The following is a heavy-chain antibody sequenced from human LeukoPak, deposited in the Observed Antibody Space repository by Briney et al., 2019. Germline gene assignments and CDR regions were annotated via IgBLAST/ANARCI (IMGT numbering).Heavy chain of an antibody. J-gene: IGHJ4*02. CDR2: IIPIFGTA. V-gene: IGHV1-69*13. CDR1: GYTFTSYD. Sequence: ASVKVPCKASGYTFTSYDISWVRQAPGQGLEWMGGIIPIFGTANYAQKFQGRVTITADESTSTAYMELSSLRSEDTAVYYCARAPDEYSSSGFGYWGQGTLVTVSS. D-gene: IGHD6-6*01. CDR3: ARAPDEYSSSGFGY.